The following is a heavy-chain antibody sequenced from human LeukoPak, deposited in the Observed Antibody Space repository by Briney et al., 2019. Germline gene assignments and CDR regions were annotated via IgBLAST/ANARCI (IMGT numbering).Heavy chain of an antibody. CDR2: ISSSSSYT. D-gene: IGHD3-16*01. CDR1: GSIFTNYF. Sequence: KPGGSLRLSCAASGSIFTNYFMSWVRQAPGKGLEWVSYISSSSSYTNYADSVKGRFTISRDNAKNSLYLQMNSLRAEDTAVYYCARVRHLAFGAFDIWGQGTMVTVSS. CDR3: ARVRHLAFGAFDI. V-gene: IGHV3-11*06. J-gene: IGHJ3*02.